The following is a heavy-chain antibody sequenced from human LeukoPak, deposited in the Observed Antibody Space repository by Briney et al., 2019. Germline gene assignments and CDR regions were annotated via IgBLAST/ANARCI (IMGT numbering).Heavy chain of an antibody. J-gene: IGHJ4*02. V-gene: IGHV5-51*01. Sequence: GESLKISCQGSGYTFTNYWIGWVRQMPGKGLEWMGIIYPGDSDTRHSPSFQVQVTISADKSISTAYLQWSSLKASDNAMYYCARGDGYNYRGFDYWGQGTLVTVSS. D-gene: IGHD5-24*01. CDR2: IYPGDSDT. CDR1: GYTFTNYW. CDR3: ARGDGYNYRGFDY.